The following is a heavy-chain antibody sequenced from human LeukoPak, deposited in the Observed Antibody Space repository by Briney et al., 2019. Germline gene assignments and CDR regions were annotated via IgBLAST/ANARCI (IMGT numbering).Heavy chain of an antibody. CDR1: GGSIRSYY. J-gene: IGHJ2*01. V-gene: IGHV4-4*07. Sequence: SETLSLTCTVSGGSIRSYYWSWMRQPAGKGLEWIGRIYTSESTNYNPSLKSRVSMSVDTSKNQVSLKLSSVTAADTAVYYCARDQSAAGYWYFDLWGRGTLVSVSS. D-gene: IGHD6-19*01. CDR3: ARDQSAAGYWYFDL. CDR2: IYTSEST.